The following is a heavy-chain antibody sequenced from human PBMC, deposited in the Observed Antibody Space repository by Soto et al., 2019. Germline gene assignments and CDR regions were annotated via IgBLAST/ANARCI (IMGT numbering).Heavy chain of an antibody. CDR3: ARGVRGWPFDY. CDR1: GGSISSGGYY. J-gene: IGHJ4*02. D-gene: IGHD6-19*01. Sequence: QVQLQESGPGLVKPSQTLSLTCTVSGGSISSGGYYWSWIRQHPGKGLEWIGYISYSGSTYYNPYLKGLVPISVDTSKNQFSLKLSSVTAADTAVYYCARGVRGWPFDYWGQGTLVTVSS. V-gene: IGHV4-31*01. CDR2: ISYSGST.